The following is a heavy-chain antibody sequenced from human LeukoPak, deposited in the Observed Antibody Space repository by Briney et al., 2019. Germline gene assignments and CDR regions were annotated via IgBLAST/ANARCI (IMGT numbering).Heavy chain of an antibody. V-gene: IGHV3-21*01. J-gene: IGHJ3*02. Sequence: PGGSLRLSCAASGFTFSSYSMNWVRQAPGKGLEWVSSISSSSSYIYYADSVKGRFTISRDNAKNSLYLQMNSLRAEDTAVYYCASSYGDYYDAFDIWGQGTMVTVSS. CDR3: ASSYGDYYDAFDI. CDR2: ISSSSSYI. CDR1: GFTFSSYS. D-gene: IGHD4-17*01.